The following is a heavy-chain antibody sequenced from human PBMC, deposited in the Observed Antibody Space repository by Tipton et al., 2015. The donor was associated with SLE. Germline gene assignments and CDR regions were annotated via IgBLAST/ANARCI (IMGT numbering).Heavy chain of an antibody. CDR3: ASSALSVVVVTHAFDI. CDR2: IYYSGST. CDR1: GGSISSYY. J-gene: IGHJ3*02. Sequence: TLSLTCTVSGGSISSYYWSWIRQPPGKGLEWIGYIYYSGSTNYNPSLKSRVTISVDTSKNQFSLKLSSVTAADTAVYCCASSALSVVVVTHAFDIWGQGTMVTVSS. V-gene: IGHV4-59*01. D-gene: IGHD3-22*01.